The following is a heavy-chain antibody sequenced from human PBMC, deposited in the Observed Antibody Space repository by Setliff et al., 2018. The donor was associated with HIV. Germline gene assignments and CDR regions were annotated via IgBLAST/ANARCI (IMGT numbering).Heavy chain of an antibody. D-gene: IGHD3-9*01. Sequence: KPSETLSLTCSVSGGSISSRSYYWSWIRQPAGKGLEWIGHIHTSGDTDYSPSLNSRVTISIDTSKKQFSLKLSSVTAADTAIYYCARRESYYDILTGPAFDAFDIWGQGTMVTVSS. V-gene: IGHV4-61*09. CDR1: GGSISSRSYY. CDR2: IHTSGDT. CDR3: ARRESYYDILTGPAFDAFDI. J-gene: IGHJ3*02.